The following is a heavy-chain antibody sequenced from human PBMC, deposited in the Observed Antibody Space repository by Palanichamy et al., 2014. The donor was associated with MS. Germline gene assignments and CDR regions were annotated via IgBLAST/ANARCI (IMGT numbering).Heavy chain of an antibody. CDR2: VYSKGST. D-gene: IGHD3-3*01. J-gene: IGHJ6*02. V-gene: IGHV4-61*02. CDR1: GVSISSTSSY. Sequence: QVNLQESGPGLVKPPQTLSLTCTVSGVSISSTSSYWNWVRQPAGKGLEWLGRVYSKGSTDYNSSLKSRVTISLDASKNQFTLKVTSVTATDAAVYYCARFDFWAPDVWGQGTTVTV. CDR3: ARFDFWAPDV.